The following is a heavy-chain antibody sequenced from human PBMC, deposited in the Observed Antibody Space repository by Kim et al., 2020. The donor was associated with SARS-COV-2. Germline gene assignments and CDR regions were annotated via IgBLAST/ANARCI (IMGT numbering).Heavy chain of an antibody. CDR3: TRRTMVRGVITNYYFDY. D-gene: IGHD3-10*01. J-gene: IGHJ4*02. V-gene: IGHV3-49*02. Sequence: VKGRFTISRDDSKSIAYLQMNSLKTEDTAVYYCTRRTMVRGVITNYYFDYWGQGTLVTVSS.